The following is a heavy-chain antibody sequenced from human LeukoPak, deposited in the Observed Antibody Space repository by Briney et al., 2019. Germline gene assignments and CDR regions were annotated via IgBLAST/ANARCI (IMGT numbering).Heavy chain of an antibody. J-gene: IGHJ5*02. CDR1: GYTFSNYG. D-gene: IGHD2-15*01. CDR2: ISGDNGNT. V-gene: IGHV1-18*01. CDR3: ARIPYCSGGSCYFRPNNWFDH. Sequence: GAAVKVSCKASGYTFSNYGISWVRQAPGQGLEGMGWISGDNGNTNYPQKLQGRVTMTTDPSTSTAYMELRILRSDDTAVYYCARIPYCSGGSCYFRPNNWFDHWGQGTLVTVSS.